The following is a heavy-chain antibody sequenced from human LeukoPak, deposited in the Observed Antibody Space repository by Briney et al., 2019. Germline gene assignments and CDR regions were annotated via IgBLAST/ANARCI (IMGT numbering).Heavy chain of an antibody. J-gene: IGHJ4*02. CDR3: ARVKLRFLEWLQPHPHHYFDY. Sequence: SETLSLTCAVYGGSFSGYYWSWIRQPPGKGLEWIGEINHSVSTNYNPSLKSRVTISVDTSKNQFSLKLSSVTAADTAVYYCARVKLRFLEWLQPHPHHYFDYWGQGTLVTVSS. CDR1: GGSFSGYY. CDR2: INHSVST. D-gene: IGHD3-3*01. V-gene: IGHV4-34*01.